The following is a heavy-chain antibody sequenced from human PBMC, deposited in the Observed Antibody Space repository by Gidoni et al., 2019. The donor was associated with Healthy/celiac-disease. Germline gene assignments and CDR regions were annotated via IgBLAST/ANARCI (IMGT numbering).Heavy chain of an antibody. CDR1: GSTSSSYS. D-gene: IGHD3-3*01. CDR3: ASKTEWLLSYGMDV. J-gene: IGHJ6*02. CDR2: ISSSSSYI. V-gene: IGHV3-21*01. Sequence: EVQLVESGGGLVKPGGSLSLSCAASGSTSSSYSMNWVCQAPGKGLGWVSSISSSSSYIYYADSVKGRFTISRDNAKNSLYLQMNSLRAEDTAVYYCASKTEWLLSYGMDVWGQGTTVTVSS.